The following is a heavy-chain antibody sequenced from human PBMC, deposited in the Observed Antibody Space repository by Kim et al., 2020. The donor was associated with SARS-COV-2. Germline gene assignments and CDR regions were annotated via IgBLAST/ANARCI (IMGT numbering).Heavy chain of an antibody. CDR3: ARGGDIVVVPAPWAEGYFDL. Sequence: GGSLRLSCAASGFTFSSYAMHWVRQAPGKGLEWVAVISYDGSNKYYADSVKGRFTISRDNSKNTLYLQMNSLRAEDTAVYYCARGGDIVVVPAPWAEGYFDLWGRGTLVTVSS. D-gene: IGHD2-2*01. CDR1: GFTFSSYA. CDR2: ISYDGSNK. V-gene: IGHV3-30*04. J-gene: IGHJ2*01.